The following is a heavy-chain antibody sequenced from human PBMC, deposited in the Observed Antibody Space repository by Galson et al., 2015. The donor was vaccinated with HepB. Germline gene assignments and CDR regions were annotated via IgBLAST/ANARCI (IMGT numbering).Heavy chain of an antibody. J-gene: IGHJ4*02. D-gene: IGHD2/OR15-2a*01. CDR3: ARETRDTYYFDN. V-gene: IGHV1-46*01. CDR1: GYTFTNNH. CDR2: IFAGGDTI. Sequence: SVKVSCKASGYTFTNNHFHWVRQAPGQGPEWMGKIFAGGDTIRYAQKFQGRVTLSMDSSTSTMYMEVSSLRSDDTAVYYCARETRDTYYFDNWGQGTLVTVSS.